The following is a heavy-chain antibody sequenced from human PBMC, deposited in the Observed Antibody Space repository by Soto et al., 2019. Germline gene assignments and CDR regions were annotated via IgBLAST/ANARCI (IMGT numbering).Heavy chain of an antibody. V-gene: IGHV1-69*13. Sequence: ASVKVSCKASGGTFSSYAISWVRQAPGQGLEWMGGIIPIFGTANYAQKFQGRVTITADESTSTAYMELSSLKTEDTAVYYCNRPKNELRFYSYNGIDVWGQGTTVTVSS. D-gene: IGHD5-12*01. CDR1: GGTFSSYA. J-gene: IGHJ6*02. CDR2: IIPIFGTA. CDR3: NRPKNELRFYSYNGIDV.